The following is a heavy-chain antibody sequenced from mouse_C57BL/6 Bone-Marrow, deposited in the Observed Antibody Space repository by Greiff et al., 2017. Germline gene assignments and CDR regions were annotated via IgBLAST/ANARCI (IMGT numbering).Heavy chain of an antibody. D-gene: IGHD3-2*02. J-gene: IGHJ4*01. Sequence: DVMLVESGGGLVKPGGSLKLSCAASGFTFSSYAMSWVRQTPEKRLEWVATISDGGSYTYYPDNVKGRFTISRDNAKNNLYLQMSHLKSEDTAMYYCARDPAQATAHYAMDYWGQGTSVTVSS. CDR3: ARDPAQATAHYAMDY. V-gene: IGHV5-4*01. CDR1: GFTFSSYA. CDR2: ISDGGSYT.